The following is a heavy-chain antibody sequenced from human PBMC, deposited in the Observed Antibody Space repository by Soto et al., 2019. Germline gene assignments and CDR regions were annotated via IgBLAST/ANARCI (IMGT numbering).Heavy chain of an antibody. V-gene: IGHV4-34*01. D-gene: IGHD3-3*01. J-gene: IGHJ5*02. Sequence: SETLSLTCAVYGGSFSGYYWSWIRQPPGKGLEWIGEINHSGSTNYNPSLKSRVTISVDTSKNQFSLKLSSVTAADTAVYYCARTTRGLRFFSNWFDPWGQGTLVTVSS. CDR1: GGSFSGYY. CDR3: ARTTRGLRFFSNWFDP. CDR2: INHSGST.